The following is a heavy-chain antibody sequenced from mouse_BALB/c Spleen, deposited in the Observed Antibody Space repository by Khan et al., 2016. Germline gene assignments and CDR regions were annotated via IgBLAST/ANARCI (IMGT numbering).Heavy chain of an antibody. CDR3: ARTGITAFAY. Sequence: LPLQQSGAELVKPGASVKLSCTASGFNIKDTYMHWVKQRPEQGLEWIGRIDPANGNTKYDPKFQGKATITADTSSNTAYLQLSSLTSEDTAVDYCARTGITAFAYWGQGTLVTVSA. J-gene: IGHJ3*01. CDR1: GFNIKDTY. CDR2: IDPANGNT. D-gene: IGHD1-1*01. V-gene: IGHV14-3*02.